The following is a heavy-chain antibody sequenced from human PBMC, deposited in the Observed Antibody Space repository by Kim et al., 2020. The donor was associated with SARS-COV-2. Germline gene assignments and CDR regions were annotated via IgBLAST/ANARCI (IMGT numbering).Heavy chain of an antibody. V-gene: IGHV1-18*01. CDR1: GYSFNKLG. Sequence: ASVKVSCKTSGYSFNKLGIAWVRQAPGQGLEGMGWISAYTGNTNYTQKFQGRVTMTTDTSTSTAYMDLRSLTSDDTAVYYCARAGSGWYNYFDYWGQGTLVTVSS. J-gene: IGHJ4*02. D-gene: IGHD6-19*01. CDR3: ARAGSGWYNYFDY. CDR2: ISAYTGNT.